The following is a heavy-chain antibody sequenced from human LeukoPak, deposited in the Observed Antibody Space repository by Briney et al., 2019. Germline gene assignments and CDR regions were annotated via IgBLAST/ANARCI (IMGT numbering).Heavy chain of an antibody. V-gene: IGHV6-1*01. CDR1: GDSVSGITAA. D-gene: IGHD7-27*01. CDR2: TYYRSTWYN. CDR3: AREISGGFGY. Sequence: SQTLSLTCAISGDSVSGITAAWNWVRQSPSRGLEWLGRTYYRSTWYNDYAVSVKGRITLNADTSKNQFSLHLNSVTPEDTAVCYCAREISGGFGYWGQGTLVTVSS. J-gene: IGHJ4*02.